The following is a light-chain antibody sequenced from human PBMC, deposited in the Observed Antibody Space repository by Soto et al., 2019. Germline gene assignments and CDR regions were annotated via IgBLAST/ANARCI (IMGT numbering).Light chain of an antibody. J-gene: IGLJ2*01. CDR1: SSNIGSNY. CDR2: RNN. V-gene: IGLV1-47*01. CDR3: AAWDDRLSGLV. Sequence: QSVLTQPPSASGTPGQRGTISCSGSSSNIGSNYVYWYHQLPGTAPKLVIYRNNQRPSGVPDRISGSKSGTSASLAISGLRSEDEADYYCAAWDDRLSGLVFGRGTKLTVL.